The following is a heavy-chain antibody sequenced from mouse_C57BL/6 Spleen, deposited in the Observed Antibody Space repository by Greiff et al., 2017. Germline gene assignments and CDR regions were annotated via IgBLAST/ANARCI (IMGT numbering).Heavy chain of an antibody. D-gene: IGHD3-2*02. CDR3: TRQLRLRFDAMDY. V-gene: IGHV14-4*01. J-gene: IGHJ4*01. CDR2: IAPENGDT. CDR1: GFNIKDDY. Sequence: EVKLMESGAELVRPGASVRLSCTASGFNIKDDYMPWVKQRPEQGLEWIGWIAPENGDTEYASKFQGKATITADTSSNTAYLQRSSLTYEDTDVYYCTRQLRLRFDAMDYWGQGTSVTVSS.